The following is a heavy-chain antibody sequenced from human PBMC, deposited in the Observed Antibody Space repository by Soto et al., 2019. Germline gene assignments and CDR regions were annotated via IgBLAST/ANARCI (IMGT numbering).Heavy chain of an antibody. D-gene: IGHD2-2*01. Sequence: SVKVSCKASGGTFSSYAITWVRPAPGLGLEWMGGIIPIFGPTNYAQRFQGRLTITADESTSTAYMVLSSLRSDDTAVYYCARDGNIVGVPAALARPYGMDVWGQGTTVTVSS. CDR3: ARDGNIVGVPAALARPYGMDV. V-gene: IGHV1-69*13. CDR2: IIPIFGPT. J-gene: IGHJ6*02. CDR1: GGTFSSYA.